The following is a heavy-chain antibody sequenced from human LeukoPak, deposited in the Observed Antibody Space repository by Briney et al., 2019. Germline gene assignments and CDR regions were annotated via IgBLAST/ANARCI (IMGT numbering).Heavy chain of an antibody. V-gene: IGHV3-21*01. J-gene: IGHJ4*02. D-gene: IGHD2-21*02. CDR2: ISSSSSYI. CDR1: GLTLTSYS. Sequence: GGSLRLSCAASGLTLTSYSMNWVRQAPGKGLEWVSSISSSSSYIYHADSVKGRFTISRDNAKNSLYLQMNSLRAEDTAVYYCARQMAYCGGDCYSRLFDYWGQGTLVTVSS. CDR3: ARQMAYCGGDCYSRLFDY.